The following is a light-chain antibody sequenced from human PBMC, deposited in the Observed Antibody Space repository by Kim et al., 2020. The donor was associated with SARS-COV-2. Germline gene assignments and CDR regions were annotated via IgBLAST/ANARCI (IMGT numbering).Light chain of an antibody. Sequence: ASGGDRVTITCPASQDISNYLNWYQQKPGKAPKLLIYAASNLETGVPSRFSGSGSGTEFTFTISSLQPEDIATYYCQQFDSLPLTFGQGTRLEIK. CDR2: AAS. CDR1: QDISNY. CDR3: QQFDSLPLT. J-gene: IGKJ5*01. V-gene: IGKV1-33*01.